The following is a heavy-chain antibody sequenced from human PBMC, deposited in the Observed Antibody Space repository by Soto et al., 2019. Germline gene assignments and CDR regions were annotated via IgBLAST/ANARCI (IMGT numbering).Heavy chain of an antibody. J-gene: IGHJ6*02. CDR2: ISYDGSNK. CDR1: GFTFSSYA. D-gene: IGHD3-3*01. CDR3: ARDGTNYDFWSGYDKMDV. Sequence: GGSLRLSCAASGFTFSSYAMHWVRQAPGKGLEWVAVISYDGSNKYYADSVKGRFTISRDNSKNTLYLQMNSLRAEDTAVYYCARDGTNYDFWSGYDKMDVWGQGTTVTVSS. V-gene: IGHV3-30-3*01.